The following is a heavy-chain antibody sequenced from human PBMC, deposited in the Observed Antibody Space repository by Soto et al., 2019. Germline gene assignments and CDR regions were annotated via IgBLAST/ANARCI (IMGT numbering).Heavy chain of an antibody. V-gene: IGHV4-39*01. CDR2: IYYSGST. D-gene: IGHD3-3*01. Sequence: SETLSLTCTVSGGSISSSSYYWGWIRQPPGKGLEWIGSIYYSGSTYYNPSLKSRVTISVDTPKNQFSLKLSSVTAADTAVYYCARHSPAISISDHWGQGTLVTVSS. J-gene: IGHJ4*02. CDR3: ARHSPAISISDH. CDR1: GGSISSSSYY.